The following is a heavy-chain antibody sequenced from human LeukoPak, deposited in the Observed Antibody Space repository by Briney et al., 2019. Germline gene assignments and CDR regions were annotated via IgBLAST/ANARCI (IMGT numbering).Heavy chain of an antibody. CDR3: ARDGSDDSGYYYVHYGMDV. CDR2: ISTYNGNT. J-gene: IGHJ6*02. Sequence: ASVKVSCKASGYTFTSYGISWVRQAPGQGLEWMGWISTYNGNTNYAQKLQGRVTMTTDTSTSTAYMELRSLRSDDTAVYYCARDGSDDSGYYYVHYGMDVWGQGTTVTVSS. V-gene: IGHV1-18*01. D-gene: IGHD3-22*01. CDR1: GYTFTSYG.